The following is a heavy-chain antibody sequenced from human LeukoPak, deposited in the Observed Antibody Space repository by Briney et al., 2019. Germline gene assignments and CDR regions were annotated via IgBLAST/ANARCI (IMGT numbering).Heavy chain of an antibody. V-gene: IGHV1-8*01. CDR2: MNPNSGNT. CDR1: GYTFTSYD. CDR3: ASVGIAAAWRGSGYYYYYYYMDV. J-gene: IGHJ6*03. Sequence: ASVKVSCKASGYTFTSYDINWVRQATGQGLEWMGWMNPNSGNTGYAQKLQGRVTMTRNTSISTAYMELSSLRSEDTAVYYCASVGIAAAWRGSGYYYYYYYMDVWGKGTTVTVSS. D-gene: IGHD6-13*01.